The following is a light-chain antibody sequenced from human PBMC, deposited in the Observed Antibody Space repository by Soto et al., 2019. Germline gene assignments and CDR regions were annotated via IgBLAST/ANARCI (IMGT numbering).Light chain of an antibody. V-gene: IGKV3-15*01. CDR2: GAS. J-gene: IGKJ2*01. CDR1: QSISGD. CDR3: QQYDSWPHT. Sequence: EIVMTQSPATLSVSPGERVTLSCGARQSISGDLAWYQQKPGQAPRLVIYGASTRATGVPARFSGSGSATEFTLTISSLQSEDFAVYYCQQYDSWPHTFGLGTSLEIK.